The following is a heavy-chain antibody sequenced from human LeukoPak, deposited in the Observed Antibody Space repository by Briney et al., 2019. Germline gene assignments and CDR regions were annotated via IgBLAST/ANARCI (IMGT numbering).Heavy chain of an antibody. Sequence: PGGPLRLSCAASGFTVSSNYMSWVRQAPGKGLEWVSVIYSGGSTYYADSVKGRFTISRDNSKNTLYLQMNSLRAEDTAVYYCARASSGSFDYWGQGTLVTVSS. V-gene: IGHV3-53*01. J-gene: IGHJ4*02. CDR2: IYSGGST. CDR1: GFTVSSNY. CDR3: ARASSGSFDY. D-gene: IGHD6-19*01.